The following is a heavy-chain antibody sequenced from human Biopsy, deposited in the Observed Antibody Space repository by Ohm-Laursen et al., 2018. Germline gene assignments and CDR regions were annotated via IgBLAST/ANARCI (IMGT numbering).Heavy chain of an antibody. CDR2: NIPILGTG. Sequence: VSSVKVSCKASGGTLITYAINWVRQAPGQGLEWLGGNIPILGTGNYAQKFQDRVTVAADTSTSTATMELRSLRSDDTAVYYCATKLTGYFHHWGQGTLVIVSS. J-gene: IGHJ1*01. CDR3: ATKLTGYFHH. D-gene: IGHD3-9*01. V-gene: IGHV1-69*06. CDR1: GGTLITYA.